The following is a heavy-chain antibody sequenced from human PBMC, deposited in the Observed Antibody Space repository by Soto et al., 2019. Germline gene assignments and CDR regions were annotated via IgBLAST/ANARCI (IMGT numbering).Heavy chain of an antibody. CDR2: IDLSGTTT. CDR3: TKDRVPDGIYSFDY. D-gene: IGHD2-15*01. J-gene: IGHJ4*02. CDR1: GFSFSAYS. Sequence: GGSLRLSCAASGFSFSAYSMNWVRQTPGRGLEWVSFIDLSGTTTYYRDSVKGRFTIFKDKSRNTVYLQMRSLTVEDAAIYYCTKDRVPDGIYSFDYWGKGALVTVSS. V-gene: IGHV3-23*03.